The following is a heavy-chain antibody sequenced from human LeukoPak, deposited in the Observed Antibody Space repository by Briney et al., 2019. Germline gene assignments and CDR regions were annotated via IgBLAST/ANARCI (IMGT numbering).Heavy chain of an antibody. D-gene: IGHD5-12*01. Sequence: PGGSLRLXCAASGFTCSSYAMSWVRRPPGKGLESISAVSNSGATTYYADSVKGRFTISRDNSKNTLFLQMNSLRAEDTAVYYCARAHTKYVDVVATNYWGQGTLVTVSS. V-gene: IGHV3-23*01. CDR1: GFTCSSYA. CDR2: VSNSGATT. CDR3: ARAHTKYVDVVATNY. J-gene: IGHJ4*02.